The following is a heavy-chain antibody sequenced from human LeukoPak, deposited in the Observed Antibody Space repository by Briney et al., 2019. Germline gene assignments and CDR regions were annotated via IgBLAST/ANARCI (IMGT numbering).Heavy chain of an antibody. CDR3: ARYGYSSSWYWFDP. CDR1: GYTFTSYG. V-gene: IGHV1-18*01. D-gene: IGHD6-13*01. Sequence: ASVKVSCKASGYTFTSYGISWVRQAPGQGLEWMGWISAYNGNTNYAQKLQGRVTMTTDTSTSTAYMELRSLRSDNTAVYYCARYGYSSSWYWFDPWGQGTLVTVSS. CDR2: ISAYNGNT. J-gene: IGHJ5*02.